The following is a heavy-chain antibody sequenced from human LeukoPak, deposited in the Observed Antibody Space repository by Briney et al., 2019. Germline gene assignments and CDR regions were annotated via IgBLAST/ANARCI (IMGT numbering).Heavy chain of an antibody. CDR3: ARFPSYRSGGSCSPHYYYYYYMDV. CDR2: IYPGDSDT. CDR1: GYSFTSYW. J-gene: IGHJ6*03. D-gene: IGHD2-15*01. Sequence: ASVKVSCKASGYSFTSYWIGWVRQMPGKGLEWMGIIYPGDSDTRYSPSFQGQVTISADKSISTAYLQWSSLKASDTAMYYCARFPSYRSGGSCSPHYYYYYYMDVWGKGTTVTVSS. V-gene: IGHV5-51*01.